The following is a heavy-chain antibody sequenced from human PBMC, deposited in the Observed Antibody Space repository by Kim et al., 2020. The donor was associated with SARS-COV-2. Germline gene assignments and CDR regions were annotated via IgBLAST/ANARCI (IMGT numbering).Heavy chain of an antibody. Sequence: SETLSLTCTVSGGSISSSSYYWGWIRQPPGKGLEWIGSIYYSGSTYYNPSLKSRVTISVDTSKNQFSLKLSSVNAADTAVYYCARDRGGRLGLAWGQGTLVTVSS. D-gene: IGHD2-15*01. CDR2: IYYSGST. V-gene: IGHV4-39*07. J-gene: IGHJ4*02. CDR1: GGSISSSSYY. CDR3: ARDRGGRLGLA.